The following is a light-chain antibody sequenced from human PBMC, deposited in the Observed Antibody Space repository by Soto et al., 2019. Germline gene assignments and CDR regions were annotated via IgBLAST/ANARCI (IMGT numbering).Light chain of an antibody. J-gene: IGKJ5*01. CDR3: QQYGSSPIT. CDR2: GAS. Sequence: EIVMTQSPATRSVSPGERATLSCRASQSVSSNLAWYQQKPGQAPRLRVYGASSRATGIPDRFSGSGSGTDFTLTISRLEPEDFAVYFCQQYGSSPITFGQGTLLEIK. CDR1: QSVSSN. V-gene: IGKV3-20*01.